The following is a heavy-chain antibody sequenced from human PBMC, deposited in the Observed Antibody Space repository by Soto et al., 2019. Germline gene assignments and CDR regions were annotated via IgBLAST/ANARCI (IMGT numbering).Heavy chain of an antibody. CDR2: IYYSGST. D-gene: IGHD3-22*01. V-gene: IGHV4-31*03. CDR3: ARIWGDSSGYTPSWYFDL. Sequence: SETLSLTCTVSGGSISSGGYYWSWIRQHPGKGLEWIGYIYYSGSTYYNPSLKSRVTISVDTSKNQFSLKLSSVTAADTAVYYCARIWGDSSGYTPSWYFDLWGRGTLVTVSS. J-gene: IGHJ2*01. CDR1: GGSISSGGYY.